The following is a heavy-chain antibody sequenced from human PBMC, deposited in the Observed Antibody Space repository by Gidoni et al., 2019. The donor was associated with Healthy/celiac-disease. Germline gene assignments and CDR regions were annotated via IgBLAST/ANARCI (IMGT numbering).Heavy chain of an antibody. D-gene: IGHD4-4*01. V-gene: IGHV3-30-3*01. CDR2: ISYDGSNK. CDR1: GFTFSSYA. Sequence: QVQLVESGGGVVQPGRSLRLSCAASGFTFSSYAMHWVRQAPGKGLEWVAVISYDGSNKYYADSVKGRFTISRDNSKNTLYLQMNSLRAEDTAVYYCAREKSSNYVAFDIWGQGTMVTVSS. CDR3: AREKSSNYVAFDI. J-gene: IGHJ3*02.